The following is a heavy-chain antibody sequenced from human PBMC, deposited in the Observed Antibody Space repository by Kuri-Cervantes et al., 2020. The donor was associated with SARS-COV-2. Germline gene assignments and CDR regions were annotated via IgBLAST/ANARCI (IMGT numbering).Heavy chain of an antibody. Sequence: GESLKISCAASGFTFRSYAMHWVRQAPGKGLEWVAVIPYDGNRRYYADSVKGRFSISRGNSNNTLYLQMNSLSDEDTAVYFCAIAHTGSYYPLDFWGQGILVTVSS. CDR1: GFTFRSYA. V-gene: IGHV3-30*01. J-gene: IGHJ4*02. CDR3: AIAHTGSYYPLDF. D-gene: IGHD1-26*01. CDR2: IPYDGNRR.